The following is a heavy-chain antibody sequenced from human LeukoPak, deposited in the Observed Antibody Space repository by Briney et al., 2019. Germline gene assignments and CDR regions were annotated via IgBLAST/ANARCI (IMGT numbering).Heavy chain of an antibody. CDR1: GFTFSNAW. J-gene: IGHJ4*02. V-gene: IGHV3-15*01. D-gene: IGHD5-24*01. CDR3: TTVVGDGYNSVLAGGY. CDR2: IKSKTDGGTT. Sequence: GGSLRLSCAASGFTFSNAWMSWVRQAPGKGLELVGRIKSKTDGGTTDYAAPVKGRFTISRDDSKNTLYLQMNSLKTEDTAVYYCTTVVGDGYNSVLAGGYWGQGTLVTVSS.